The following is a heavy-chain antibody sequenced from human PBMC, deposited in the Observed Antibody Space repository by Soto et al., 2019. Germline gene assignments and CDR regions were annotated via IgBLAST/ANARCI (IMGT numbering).Heavy chain of an antibody. D-gene: IGHD1-26*01. V-gene: IGHV4-59*02. CDR2: VYYDGST. Sequence: QVQLQESGPGLVKPSETLSLTCSVSGDSVSSYYWSWIRPPPGKGLEWIGYVYYDGSTNYNPSLETRVTISIDTSKNQVSLKLNSVTAADTAVYHCARGRRSPTVYYGLDVWGQGTTVAVSS. CDR3: ARGRRSPTVYYGLDV. CDR1: GDSVSSYY. J-gene: IGHJ6*02.